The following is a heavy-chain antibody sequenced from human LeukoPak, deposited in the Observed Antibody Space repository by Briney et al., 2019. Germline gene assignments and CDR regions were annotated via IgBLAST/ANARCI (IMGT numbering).Heavy chain of an antibody. Sequence: PGGSLRLSCAAFGFTFSDYYMNWIRQAPGKGLEWVSNIRSSGKTIYYADAVKGRFTISRDNAKNSLYLQMNSLRAEDTAVYYCARGFVDGMDVWGQGTTVTVSS. D-gene: IGHD3-10*01. CDR3: ARGFVDGMDV. J-gene: IGHJ6*02. CDR2: IRSSGKTI. CDR1: GFTFSDYY. V-gene: IGHV3-11*01.